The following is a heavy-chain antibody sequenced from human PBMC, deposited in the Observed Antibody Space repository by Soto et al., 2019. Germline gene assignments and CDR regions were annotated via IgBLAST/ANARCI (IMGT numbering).Heavy chain of an antibody. J-gene: IGHJ6*02. CDR1: GFTFSDDA. D-gene: IGHD3-3*01. CDR3: ARDVGTQFDLWSTSGMDV. CDR2: IPYDGSYK. V-gene: IGHV3-30*04. Sequence: QVQLVESGGGVVQPGRSLRLSCVASGFTFSDDAMHWVRQAPGKGLEWVAVIPYDGSYKNYADSVRGRFTISRDNSKNTLYLQMNSLRADDTAVYYCARDVGTQFDLWSTSGMDVWGQGTTVTVSS.